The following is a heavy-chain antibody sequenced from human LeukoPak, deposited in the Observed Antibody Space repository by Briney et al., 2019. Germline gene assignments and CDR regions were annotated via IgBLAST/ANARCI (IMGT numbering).Heavy chain of an antibody. CDR2: IKEEGSEK. Sequence: GGSLRLSCAASGFTFNTYWMTWVRQAPGVGLEWVANIKEEGSEKNYVDSVKGRFTISRDNAKNSLYLQMNSLRAEDTAVYYCARAGWNLFLNFWGQGTLVTVSS. CDR1: GFTFNTYW. D-gene: IGHD1-7*01. V-gene: IGHV3-7*01. CDR3: ARAGWNLFLNF. J-gene: IGHJ4*02.